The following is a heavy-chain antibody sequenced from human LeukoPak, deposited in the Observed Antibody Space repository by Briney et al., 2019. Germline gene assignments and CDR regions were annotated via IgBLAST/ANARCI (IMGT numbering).Heavy chain of an antibody. CDR1: GGTFSSYA. CDR2: MNPNSGNT. J-gene: IGHJ4*02. V-gene: IGHV1-8*02. Sequence: GASVKVSCKASGGTFSSYAISWARQATGQGLEWMGWMNPNSGNTGYAQKFQGRVTMTRNTSISTAYMELSSLRSEDTAVYYCARGGRGVIHDYWGQGTLVTVSS. D-gene: IGHD3-10*01. CDR3: ARGGRGVIHDY.